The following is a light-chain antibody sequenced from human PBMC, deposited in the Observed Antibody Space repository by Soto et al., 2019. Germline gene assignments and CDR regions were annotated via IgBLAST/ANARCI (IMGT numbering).Light chain of an antibody. Sequence: DIQITQSPSKLTASVRDRVTIICSASQSISDWLAWYQQKPGTAPKLLIYPASHLESGVPSRFSGSGSGTEFTLTISRPQPDDFATYYCRQYHSYSFGQGTKVDIK. V-gene: IGKV1-5*02. CDR3: RQYHSYS. CDR1: QSISDW. CDR2: PAS. J-gene: IGKJ1*01.